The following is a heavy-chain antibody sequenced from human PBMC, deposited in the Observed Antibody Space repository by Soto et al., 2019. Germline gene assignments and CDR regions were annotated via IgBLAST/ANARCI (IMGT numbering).Heavy chain of an antibody. Sequence: KPSETLSLACTFSGGSIISGDYYWSWIRQPPGKGLEWIGYIYYSGSTYYNPSLKSRVTISVDTSKNQFSLKLSSVTAADTAVYYCAREYCSSTSCHNWFDPWGQGTQVTVSS. CDR1: GGSIISGDYY. V-gene: IGHV4-30-4*01. CDR2: IYYSGST. D-gene: IGHD2-2*01. CDR3: AREYCSSTSCHNWFDP. J-gene: IGHJ5*02.